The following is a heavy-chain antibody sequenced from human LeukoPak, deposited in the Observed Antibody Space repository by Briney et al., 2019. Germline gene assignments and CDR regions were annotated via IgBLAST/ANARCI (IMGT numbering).Heavy chain of an antibody. CDR3: AKDNHHYSYGSYYYYYYMDV. CDR1: GFTFSSYW. D-gene: IGHD5-18*01. CDR2: INSDGSST. Sequence: GGSLRLSCAASGFTFSSYWMHWVRQAPGKGLVWVSRINSDGSSTSYADSVKGRFTISRDNSKNTLYLQMNSLRAEDTAVYYCAKDNHHYSYGSYYYYYYMDVWGKGTTVTVSS. V-gene: IGHV3-74*01. J-gene: IGHJ6*03.